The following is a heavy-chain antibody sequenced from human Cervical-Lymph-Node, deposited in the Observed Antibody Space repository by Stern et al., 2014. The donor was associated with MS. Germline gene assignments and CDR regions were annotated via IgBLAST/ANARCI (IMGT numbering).Heavy chain of an antibody. CDR3: ARVYGDFDY. CDR1: GYTFTTYG. V-gene: IGHV1-18*01. J-gene: IGHJ4*01. CDR2: ISTFSGKT. D-gene: IGHD3-10*02. Sequence: QVQLMQSGSEVRKPGASVTVSCTTSGYTFTTYGLSWVRQVPGQGPEWMGWISTFSGKTDYARSLQDRVTMTTNTSTSTVYLEVRSLTSEDTAVYYCARVYGDFDYWGHGTLVTVSS.